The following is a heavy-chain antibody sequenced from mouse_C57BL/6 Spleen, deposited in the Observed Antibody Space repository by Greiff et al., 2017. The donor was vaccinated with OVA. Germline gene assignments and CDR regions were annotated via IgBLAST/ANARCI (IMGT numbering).Heavy chain of an antibody. V-gene: IGHV1-76*01. CDR2: IYPGSGNT. J-gene: IGHJ3*01. D-gene: IGHD2-2*01. CDR3: AYYGYDEGFAY. Sequence: VQLVESGAELVRPGASVKLSCKASGYTFTDYYINWVKQRPGQGLEWIARIYPGSGNTYYNEKFKGKATLTAEKSSSTAYMQLSSLTSEDSAVYFCAYYGYDEGFAYWGQGTLVTVSA. CDR1: GYTFTDYY.